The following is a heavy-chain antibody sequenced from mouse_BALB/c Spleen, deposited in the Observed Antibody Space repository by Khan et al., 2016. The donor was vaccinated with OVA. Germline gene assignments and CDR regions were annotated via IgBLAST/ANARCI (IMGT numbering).Heavy chain of an antibody. D-gene: IGHD1-3*01. Sequence: EVELVESGGDLVRPGGSLKLSCAASGFTFSAYGMSWVRQSSDKRLEWVATINSDGYYTYYPDSLKGRFIISRDNDKNTLYQHMHNLKSEDTAMYYYSSHLSESFAYWGQGTLVTVSA. J-gene: IGHJ3*01. CDR1: GFTFSAYG. CDR2: INSDGYYT. V-gene: IGHV5-6*01. CDR3: SSHLSESFAY.